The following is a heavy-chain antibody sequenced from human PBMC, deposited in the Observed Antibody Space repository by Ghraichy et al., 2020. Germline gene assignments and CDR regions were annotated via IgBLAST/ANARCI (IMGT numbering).Heavy chain of an antibody. CDR1: GGSTTNYY. CDR3: ARDLLNNGWNPTDAFDI. J-gene: IGHJ3*02. Sequence: SQTLSLTCTVSGGSTTNYYWNWIRQSPGKGLEWIGYIYYTGSTNYNPSLQSRANISFDTSKTHVSLKLTSATAADTAVYYCARDLLNNGWNPTDAFDIWGQGRMVTVSS. CDR2: IYYTGST. D-gene: IGHD1-1*01. V-gene: IGHV4-59*01.